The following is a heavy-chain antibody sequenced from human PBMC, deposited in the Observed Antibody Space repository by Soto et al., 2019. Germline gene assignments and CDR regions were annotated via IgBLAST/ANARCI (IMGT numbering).Heavy chain of an antibody. D-gene: IGHD6-19*01. CDR1: GYTFTSYY. J-gene: IGHJ4*02. Sequence: QVHLVQSGAEVKKPGASVKVSCKASGYTFTSYYMHWVRQAPGQGLEWMGIINPSGGSTSYAQKFQGRVTMTRDTSTSTVYMELSSLRSEDTAVYYCARDNPLPYSSGETACGYWGQGTLVTVSS. V-gene: IGHV1-46*01. CDR3: ARDNPLPYSSGETACGY. CDR2: INPSGGST.